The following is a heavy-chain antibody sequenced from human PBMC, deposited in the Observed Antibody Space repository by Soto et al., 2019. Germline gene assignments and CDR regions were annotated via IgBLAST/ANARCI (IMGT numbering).Heavy chain of an antibody. J-gene: IGHJ4*02. V-gene: IGHV1-3*04. D-gene: IGHD6-13*01. CDR1: GYTFTSYA. CDR2: INTADDSK. Sequence: QVQLVQSGAEVKKPGASVKVPCRASGYTFTSYAIHWVRQAPGQRLEWMGWINTADDSKKFSQSKVTITTDTAASIVYMHLSSLRAESTAVYYCARGSSWADFNYLGQGTLVTVSS. CDR3: ARGSSWADFNY.